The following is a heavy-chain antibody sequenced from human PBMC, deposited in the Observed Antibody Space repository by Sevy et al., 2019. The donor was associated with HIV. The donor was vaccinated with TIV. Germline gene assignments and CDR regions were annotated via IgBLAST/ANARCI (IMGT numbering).Heavy chain of an antibody. J-gene: IGHJ4*02. CDR1: GDSITSSSYY. Sequence: SETLSLTCCVSGDSITSSSYYWGWIRQPPGKGLEWIGIIYYRGNTYYNPSLKSRVTIFVDTSKNHFSLKLTSVTAADTAFYYCARRAYGSSHYFDYWGQGTLVTVSS. V-gene: IGHV4-39*02. D-gene: IGHD6-13*01. CDR3: ARRAYGSSHYFDY. CDR2: IYYRGNT.